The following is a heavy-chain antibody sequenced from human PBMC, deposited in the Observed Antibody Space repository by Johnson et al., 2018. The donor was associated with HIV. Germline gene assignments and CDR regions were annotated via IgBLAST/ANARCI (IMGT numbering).Heavy chain of an antibody. V-gene: IGHV3-66*01. D-gene: IGHD2-8*02. CDR2: IYSGGST. CDR1: GFTFSSYW. CDR3: AKESGWKCTGDCHRNGGDTFHF. J-gene: IGHJ3*01. Sequence: VQLVESGGGLVQPGGSLRLSCAASGFTFSSYWMSWVRQGPGKGLEWVSLIYSGGSTYYTDSVKGRFTISRDNSKNTLYLQMNSLTAEDTAVYHCAKESGWKCTGDCHRNGGDTFHFWGQGTMVRVSS.